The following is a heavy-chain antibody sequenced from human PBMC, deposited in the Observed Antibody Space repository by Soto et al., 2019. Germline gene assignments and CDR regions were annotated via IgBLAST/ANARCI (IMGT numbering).Heavy chain of an antibody. D-gene: IGHD3-16*01. J-gene: IGHJ4*02. CDR2: ISATGGGT. CDR3: AKDRRAGGNSAFYFDF. V-gene: IGHV3-23*01. Sequence: GGSLRLSCAAAGFKFSNYAMSWVRQAPGKGLEWVSLISATGGGTYYADSVKGRFTISRDNSHNTLYLQVHSLTAEDTAVYYCAKDRRAGGNSAFYFDFWGQGAQVTVSS. CDR1: GFKFSNYA.